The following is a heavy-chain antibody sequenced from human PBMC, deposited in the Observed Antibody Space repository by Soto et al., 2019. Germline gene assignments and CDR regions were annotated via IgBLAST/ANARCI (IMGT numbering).Heavy chain of an antibody. D-gene: IGHD1-7*01. CDR2: IYPGDSDT. CDR1: GYSFTSYW. Sequence: GESLKISWKGSGYSFTSYWIGWVRQMPGKGLELTGIIYPGDSDTRYSTSFQGQVTISADKSISTAYLPWSSLKASRTAIYYCARLAELELADRIGYLYGMDVWGQGTTVTVSS. V-gene: IGHV5-51*01. CDR3: ARLAELELADRIGYLYGMDV. J-gene: IGHJ6*02.